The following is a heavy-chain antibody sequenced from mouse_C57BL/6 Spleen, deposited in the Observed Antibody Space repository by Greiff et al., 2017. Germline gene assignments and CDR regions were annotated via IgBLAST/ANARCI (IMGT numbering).Heavy chain of an antibody. V-gene: IGHV5-9*01. J-gene: IGHJ1*03. CDR2: ISGGGGNT. Sequence: DVMLVESGGGLVKPGGSLKLSCAASGFTFSSYTMSWVRQTPEKRLEWVATISGGGGNTYYPDSVKGRFTISRDNAKNTLYLQMSSLRSEDTALYYCARPYGPGYFDVWGTGTTVTVSS. CDR3: ARPYGPGYFDV. D-gene: IGHD1-1*01. CDR1: GFTFSSYT.